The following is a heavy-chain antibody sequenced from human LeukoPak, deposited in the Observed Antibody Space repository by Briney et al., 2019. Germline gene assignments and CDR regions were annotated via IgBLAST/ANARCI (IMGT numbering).Heavy chain of an antibody. Sequence: PGGSLRLSCAASGFTVSSKYMSWVRQAPGKGLEWVSAISGSGGSTYYADSVKGRFTISRDNSKNTLYLQMNSLRAEDTAVYYCAKFKMGLVSDAFDIWGQGTMVTVSS. J-gene: IGHJ3*02. D-gene: IGHD5-24*01. CDR3: AKFKMGLVSDAFDI. CDR2: ISGSGGST. V-gene: IGHV3-23*01. CDR1: GFTVSSKY.